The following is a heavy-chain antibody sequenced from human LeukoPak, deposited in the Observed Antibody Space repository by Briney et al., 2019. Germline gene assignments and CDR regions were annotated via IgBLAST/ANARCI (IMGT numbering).Heavy chain of an antibody. D-gene: IGHD6-19*01. CDR3: ARDSTPEGPPGSGFFF. CDR2: ISSSSSYI. CDR1: GFTFSSYS. V-gene: IGHV3-21*01. Sequence: GGSLRLSCAASGFTFSSYSMNWVRQAPGKGLEWVSSISSSSSYIYYADSVKGRFTISRDNAKNSLYLQMNSLRAEDTAVYYCARDSTPEGPPGSGFFFRGQGTLVTVSS. J-gene: IGHJ4*02.